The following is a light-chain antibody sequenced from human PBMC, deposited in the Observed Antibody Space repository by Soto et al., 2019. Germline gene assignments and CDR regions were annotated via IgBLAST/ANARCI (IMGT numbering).Light chain of an antibody. Sequence: DIQMTQSPSTLSASVGDRVTITCRASQSISSWLAWYQQKPGKAPKLLIYKASSLESGVPSRFSGSGSGTEFPLTISSLQPDDFATYYCQQYKSYLWTFGQGTKVEIK. J-gene: IGKJ1*01. V-gene: IGKV1-5*03. CDR1: QSISSW. CDR2: KAS. CDR3: QQYKSYLWT.